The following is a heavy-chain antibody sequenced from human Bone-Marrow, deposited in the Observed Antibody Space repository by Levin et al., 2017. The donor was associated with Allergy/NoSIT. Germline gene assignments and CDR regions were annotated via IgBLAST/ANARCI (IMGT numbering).Heavy chain of an antibody. CDR1: GGTFSSYA. CDR2: IIPIFGTA. V-gene: IGHV1-69*13. D-gene: IGHD3-3*01. Sequence: ASVKVSCKASGGTFSSYAISWVRQAPGQGLEWMGGIIPIFGTANYAQKFQGRVTITADESTSTAYMELSSLRSEDTAVYYCARSPYYDFWSGYYFPDYWGQGTLVTVSS. CDR3: ARSPYYDFWSGYYFPDY. J-gene: IGHJ4*02.